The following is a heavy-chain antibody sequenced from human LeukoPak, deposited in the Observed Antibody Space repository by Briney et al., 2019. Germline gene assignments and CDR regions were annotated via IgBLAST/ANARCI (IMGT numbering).Heavy chain of an antibody. CDR3: ATSKAAAGLNAFDI. CDR1: GGTFSSYA. CDR2: IIPILGIA. D-gene: IGHD6-13*01. J-gene: IGHJ3*02. V-gene: IGHV1-69*04. Sequence: GASVKVSCKASGGTFSSYAISWVRQAPGQGLEWMGRIIPILGIANYAQKFQGRVTITADKSTSTAYMELSSLRSEDTAVYYCATSKAAAGLNAFDIWGQGTMVTVSS.